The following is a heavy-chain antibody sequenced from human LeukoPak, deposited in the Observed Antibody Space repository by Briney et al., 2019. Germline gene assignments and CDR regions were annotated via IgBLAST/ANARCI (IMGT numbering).Heavy chain of an antibody. V-gene: IGHV3-23*01. CDR3: AKGGEFYYHHYHMDV. CDR1: GFTFVTYV. D-gene: IGHD3-16*01. CDR2: ISESGGST. J-gene: IGHJ6*03. Sequence: GGSLRLSCSASGFTFVTYVMTWVRQAPGKGPEWISAISESGGSTYYADSVKGRFTISRDNSKSTLYLQMSSLRAEDTAIYFCAKGGEFYYHHYHMDVWGKGTTVSASS.